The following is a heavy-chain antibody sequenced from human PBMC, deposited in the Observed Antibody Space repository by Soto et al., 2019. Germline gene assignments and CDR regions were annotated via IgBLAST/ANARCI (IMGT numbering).Heavy chain of an antibody. D-gene: IGHD6-19*01. V-gene: IGHV5-51*01. Sequence: PGESLKISCKGSGYSFTSYWIGWVRQMPGKGLEWMGIIYPGDSDTRYSPSFQGQVTISADKSISTAYLQWSSLKASDTAMYYCARLQWLEDYYYYGMDVWGQGTTVTVSS. CDR1: GYSFTSYW. J-gene: IGHJ6*02. CDR3: ARLQWLEDYYYYGMDV. CDR2: IYPGDSDT.